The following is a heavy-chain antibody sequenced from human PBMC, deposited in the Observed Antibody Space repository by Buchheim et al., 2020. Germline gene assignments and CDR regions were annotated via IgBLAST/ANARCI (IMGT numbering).Heavy chain of an antibody. CDR1: GFTFSSYA. D-gene: IGHD2-15*01. CDR3: AKDNWPVVVVVAAV. V-gene: IGHV3-23*01. J-gene: IGHJ4*02. Sequence: EVQLLESGGGLVQPGGSLRLSCAASGFTFSSYAMSWVRQAPGKGLEWVSAISGSGGSPYYADSVKGRFPISRDNSKTTLSLQRNSLRAEDTAVYYCAKDNWPVVVVVAAVWGKGTL. CDR2: ISGSGGSP.